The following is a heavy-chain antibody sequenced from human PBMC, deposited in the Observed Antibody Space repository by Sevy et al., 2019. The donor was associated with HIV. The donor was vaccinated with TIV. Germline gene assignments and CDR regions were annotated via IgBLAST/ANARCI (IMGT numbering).Heavy chain of an antibody. Sequence: SETLSLTCTVSGGSISSYYWSWIRQPPGKGLEWIGYIYYSGSTNYNPSLKSRVTISVDTSKNQFSLKLSSVTAADTAVYYCARVTPTEYDSSGDTFDYWGQGTLVTVPS. V-gene: IGHV4-59*01. CDR1: GGSISSYY. CDR2: IYYSGST. CDR3: ARVTPTEYDSSGDTFDY. D-gene: IGHD3-22*01. J-gene: IGHJ4*02.